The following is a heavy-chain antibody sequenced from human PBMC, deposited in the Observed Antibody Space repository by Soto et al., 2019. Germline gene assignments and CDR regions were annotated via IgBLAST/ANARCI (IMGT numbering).Heavy chain of an antibody. Sequence: GGSLRLSCAASGFTFSSYAMSWVRQAPGKGLEWVSAISGSGGSTYYADSVMGRFTISRDNSKNTLYLKMNSLRAQRSAVYFFAKGAHGDCDFWSGAGGGYSMDVWGKGTTVTVSS. CDR2: ISGSGGST. V-gene: IGHV3-23*01. CDR1: GFTFSSYA. J-gene: IGHJ6*03. CDR3: AKGAHGDCDFWSGAGGGYSMDV. D-gene: IGHD3-3*01.